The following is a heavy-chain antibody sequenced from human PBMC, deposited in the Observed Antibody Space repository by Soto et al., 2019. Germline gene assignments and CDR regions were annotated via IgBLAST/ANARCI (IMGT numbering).Heavy chain of an antibody. V-gene: IGHV4-59*12. Sequence: SETLSLTCTVSGGAIGSYHWSWVRQPPGKGPEWIASVYYTGTTFYNPSFESRLSLSIDRAKNQFSLNLNSMSAADRAVYFCARGGGSDSFDYWGQGILVTVSS. CDR1: GGAIGSYH. D-gene: IGHD1-26*01. CDR3: ARGGGSDSFDY. J-gene: IGHJ4*02. CDR2: VYYTGTT.